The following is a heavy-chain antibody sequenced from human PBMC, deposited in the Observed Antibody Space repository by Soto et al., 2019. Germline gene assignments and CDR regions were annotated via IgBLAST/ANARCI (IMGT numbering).Heavy chain of an antibody. V-gene: IGHV1-46*03. CDR1: GYTFTTYY. J-gene: IGHJ6*02. CDR3: ARDRPPSPPASSWMLVAVTSYGMDV. Sequence: QVQLVQSGAEVKKPGASVQVSCKASGYTFTTYYVHWVRQAPGQGLEWMGIINPSGGSASFAQQFGGRVSMAIDTSTGTVYMELSSLTSDVTAVYFCARDRPPSPPASSWMLVAVTSYGMDVWGQGTTVTVSS. CDR2: INPSGGSA. D-gene: IGHD3-22*01.